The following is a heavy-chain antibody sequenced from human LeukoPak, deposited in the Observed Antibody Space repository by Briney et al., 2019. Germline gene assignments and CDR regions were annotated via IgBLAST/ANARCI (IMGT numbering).Heavy chain of an antibody. J-gene: IGHJ4*02. Sequence: PGGSLRLSCAASGFTFSSYGMHWVRQAPGKGLEWVAFIRYDGSNKYYADSVKGRFTISRDNAKNSLYLQMNSLRAEDTAVYYCARSLAHAQGPGTAGFDYWGQGTLVTVSS. CDR1: GFTFSSYG. CDR3: ARSLAHAQGPGTAGFDY. CDR2: IRYDGSNK. V-gene: IGHV3-30*02.